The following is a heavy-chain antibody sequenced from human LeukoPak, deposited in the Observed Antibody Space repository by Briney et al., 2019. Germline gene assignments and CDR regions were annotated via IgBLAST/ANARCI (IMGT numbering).Heavy chain of an antibody. CDR3: AREWTTAASFDY. V-gene: IGHV4-39*07. Sequence: SETLSLTCTVSGGSISSSSYYWGGIRQPPGKGLEWIGSIYHSGSTYYNPSLKSRVTISVDTSKNQFSLKLSSVTAADTAVYYCAREWTTAASFDYWGQGTLVTVSS. CDR2: IYHSGST. J-gene: IGHJ4*02. CDR1: GGSISSSSYY. D-gene: IGHD4-17*01.